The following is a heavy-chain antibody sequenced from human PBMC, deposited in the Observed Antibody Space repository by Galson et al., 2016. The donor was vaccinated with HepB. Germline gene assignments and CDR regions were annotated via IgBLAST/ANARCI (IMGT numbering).Heavy chain of an antibody. V-gene: IGHV3-23*01. CDR1: GFTFSSYA. D-gene: IGHD4-11*01. J-gene: IGHJ4*02. Sequence: SLRLSCAASGFTFSSYAMSWVRQAPGKGLEWVSAISGSGGSTYYADSVKGRFTISRDNSNNTLYLQMNSLSAEDPAVYYGAKGDYSNYPVSFDYWGQGTLVTVSS. CDR3: AKGDYSNYPVSFDY. CDR2: ISGSGGST.